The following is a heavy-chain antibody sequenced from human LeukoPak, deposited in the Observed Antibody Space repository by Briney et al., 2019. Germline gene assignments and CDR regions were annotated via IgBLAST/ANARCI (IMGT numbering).Heavy chain of an antibody. J-gene: IGHJ3*02. CDR3: ARGPTKTTIFGVVRTRSAFDI. Sequence: ASVKVSCKASVYTLTSYDINWVRQATGQGREWMGWMNPNSGNTDYAQKFQGRVTMTRNTSISTAYMELSSLRSEDTAVYYCARGPTKTTIFGVVRTRSAFDIWGQGTMVTVSS. CDR2: MNPNSGNT. V-gene: IGHV1-8*01. D-gene: IGHD3-3*01. CDR1: VYTLTSYD.